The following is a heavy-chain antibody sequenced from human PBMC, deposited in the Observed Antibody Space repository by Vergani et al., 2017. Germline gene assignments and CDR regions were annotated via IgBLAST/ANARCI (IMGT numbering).Heavy chain of an antibody. CDR2: ISGSGGNT. CDR3: TTGAGWELLYYFDY. D-gene: IGHD1-26*01. V-gene: IGHV3-23*01. J-gene: IGHJ4*02. CDR1: GFTFSSYA. Sequence: EVQLLESGGNLIQPGGSLRLSCGASGFTFSSYAMTWVRLAPGKGLQWVSAISGSGGNTFYTDSVKGRFTISRDNSKDTLYLQMNSLKTEDTAVYYCTTGAGWELLYYFDYWGQGTLVTVSS.